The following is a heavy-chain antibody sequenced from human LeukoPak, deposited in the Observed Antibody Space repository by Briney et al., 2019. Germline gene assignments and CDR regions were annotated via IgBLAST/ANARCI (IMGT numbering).Heavy chain of an antibody. CDR1: GGSISSSSYY. D-gene: IGHD3-3*01. CDR2: IYYSGST. CDR3: AREITYYDFWSGAWGNWFDP. Sequence: SETLSLTCTVSGGSISSSSYYWGWIRQPPGKGLEWIGSIYYSGSTYYNPSLKSRVTISVDTSKNQFSLKLSSVTAADTAVYYCAREITYYDFWSGAWGNWFDPWGQGTLVTVSS. V-gene: IGHV4-39*01. J-gene: IGHJ5*02.